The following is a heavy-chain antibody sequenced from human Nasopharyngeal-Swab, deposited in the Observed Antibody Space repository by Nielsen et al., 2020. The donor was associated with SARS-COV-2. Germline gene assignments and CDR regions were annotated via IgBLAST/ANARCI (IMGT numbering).Heavy chain of an antibody. J-gene: IGHJ4*02. CDR2: ISSSSSTI. Sequence: GESLKISCAASGFTFSSYSMNWVRQAPGKGLEWVSYISSSSSTIYYADSVKGRFTISRDKAKNSLYLQMNSLRAEDTAVYYCATHSGYSGYDPFDYWGQGTLVTVSS. D-gene: IGHD5-12*01. CDR1: GFTFSSYS. V-gene: IGHV3-48*01. CDR3: ATHSGYSGYDPFDY.